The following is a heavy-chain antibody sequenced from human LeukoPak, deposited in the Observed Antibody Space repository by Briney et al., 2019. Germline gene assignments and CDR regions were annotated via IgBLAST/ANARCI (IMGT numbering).Heavy chain of an antibody. CDR1: GFTFSSYA. J-gene: IGHJ4*02. CDR2: ISGSGGST. V-gene: IGHV3-23*01. D-gene: IGHD2-15*01. Sequence: PGGSLRLSCAASGFTFSSYAMSWVRQAPGKGLEWVSAISGSGGSTYYADSVKGRFTISRDNSENTLYLQMNSLRAEDTAVYYCAKEYPGCSGGSCYPSYYFDYWGQGTLVTVSS. CDR3: AKEYPGCSGGSCYPSYYFDY.